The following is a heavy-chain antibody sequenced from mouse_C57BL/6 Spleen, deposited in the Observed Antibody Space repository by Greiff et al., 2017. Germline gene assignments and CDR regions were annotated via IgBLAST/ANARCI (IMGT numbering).Heavy chain of an antibody. CDR1: GYTFTSYG. Sequence: QVQLKESGAELARPGASVKLSCKASGYTFTSYGISWVKQRTGQGLEWIGEIYPRSGNTYYNEKFKGKATLTADKSSSTAYMELRSLTSEDSAVYFCARRSDDGYYDYFDYWGQGTTLTVSS. CDR2: IYPRSGNT. D-gene: IGHD2-3*01. V-gene: IGHV1-81*01. CDR3: ARRSDDGYYDYFDY. J-gene: IGHJ2*01.